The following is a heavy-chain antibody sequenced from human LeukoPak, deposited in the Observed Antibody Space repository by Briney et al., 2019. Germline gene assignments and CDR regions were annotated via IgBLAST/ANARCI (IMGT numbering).Heavy chain of an antibody. J-gene: IGHJ3*02. V-gene: IGHV4-4*07. CDR3: AKDRIAAGGSGVAFDI. CDR2: IYTSGST. CDR1: VGSISSYY. Sequence: SETLSLTCTVSVGSISSYYWSWIRRPAGRGLEWIGRIYTSGSTNYNPPLQSRFTMSVDTSKNQFSLKLRSVTPADTAVDYCAKDRIAAGGSGVAFDIWGQGTMVTVSS. D-gene: IGHD6-13*01.